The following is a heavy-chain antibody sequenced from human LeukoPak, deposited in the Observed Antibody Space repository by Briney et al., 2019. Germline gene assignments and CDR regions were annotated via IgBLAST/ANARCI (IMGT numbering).Heavy chain of an antibody. V-gene: IGHV3-30*18. CDR1: GFTFSSYG. CDR3: AKGIAVAAFQH. CDR2: ISYDGSNK. D-gene: IGHD6-19*01. J-gene: IGHJ1*01. Sequence: GRSLRLSCAASGFTFSSYGMHRVRQAPGKGLEWVAVISYDGSNKYYADSVKGRFTISRDNSKNTLYLQMNSLRAEDTAVYYCAKGIAVAAFQHWGQGTLVTVSS.